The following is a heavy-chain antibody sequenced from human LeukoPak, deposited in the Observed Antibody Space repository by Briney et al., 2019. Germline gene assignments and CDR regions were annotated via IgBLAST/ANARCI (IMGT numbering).Heavy chain of an antibody. D-gene: IGHD1-26*01. CDR2: ISSSSSYI. V-gene: IGHV3-21*01. Sequence: GGSLRLSCAASGFIFSSYSMNWVRQAPGKGLEWVSSISSSSSYIYYADSVKGRFTISRDNAKNSLYLQMNSLRAEDTAVYYCARGWELYFDYWGQGTLVTVSS. CDR3: ARGWELYFDY. J-gene: IGHJ4*02. CDR1: GFIFSSYS.